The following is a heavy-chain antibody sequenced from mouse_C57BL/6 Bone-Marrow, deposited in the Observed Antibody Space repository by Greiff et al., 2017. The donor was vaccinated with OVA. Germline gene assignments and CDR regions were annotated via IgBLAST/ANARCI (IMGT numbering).Heavy chain of an antibody. D-gene: IGHD2-1*01. Sequence: EVKLQQSGAELVRPGASVKLSCTASGFNIKDDYMHWVKQRPEQGLEWIGWIDPENGDTEYASKFQGKATITADTSSNTAYLQLSSLTSEDTAVYYCTTSIYYGNYGFAYWGQGTLVTVSA. V-gene: IGHV14-4*01. CDR3: TTSIYYGNYGFAY. J-gene: IGHJ3*01. CDR2: IDPENGDT. CDR1: GFNIKDDY.